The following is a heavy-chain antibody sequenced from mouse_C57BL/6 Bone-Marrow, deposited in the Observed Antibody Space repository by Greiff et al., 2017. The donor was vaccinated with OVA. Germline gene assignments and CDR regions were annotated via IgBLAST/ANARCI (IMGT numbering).Heavy chain of an antibody. Sequence: EVKLMESGGDLVKPGGSLKLSCAASGFTFSSYGMSWVRQTPDKRLEWVATISSGGSYTYYPDSVKGRFTISGDNAKNTLYLQMSSLKSEDTAMYYCASRWFAYWGQGTLVTVSA. CDR3: ASRWFAY. V-gene: IGHV5-6*02. CDR1: GFTFSSYG. CDR2: ISSGGSYT. J-gene: IGHJ3*01.